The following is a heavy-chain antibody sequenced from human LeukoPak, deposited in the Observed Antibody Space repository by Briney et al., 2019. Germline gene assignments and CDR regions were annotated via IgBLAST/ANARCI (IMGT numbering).Heavy chain of an antibody. CDR1: GYTFNDYY. CDR2: INPSGGTT. V-gene: IGHV1-46*02. D-gene: IGHD5-18*01. CDR3: ARTGGYSYGDSGHFDY. Sequence: EASVKVSSKASGYTFNDYYMHWVRQAPGRGLEWMGLINPSGGTTSYAQKFQGRVTMTRDTSTSTVYMELSSLRSEDTAVYYCARTGGYSYGDSGHFDYWGQGTLVTVSA. J-gene: IGHJ4*02.